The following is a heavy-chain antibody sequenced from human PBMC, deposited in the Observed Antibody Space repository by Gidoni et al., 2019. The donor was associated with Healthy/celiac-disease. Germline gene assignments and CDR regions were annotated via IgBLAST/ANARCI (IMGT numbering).Heavy chain of an antibody. CDR1: GFTFSSYS. D-gene: IGHD6-6*01. CDR3: ARDRDSSYPDY. Sequence: EVQLVESGGGLVKPGGSLSLSCAASGFTFSSYSMNWVRQAPGKGLGWVSSISRSSSYIYYADSVKGRFTISRDNAKNSLYLQMNSLRAEDTAVYYCARDRDSSYPDYWGQGTLVTVSS. V-gene: IGHV3-21*01. J-gene: IGHJ4*02. CDR2: ISRSSSYI.